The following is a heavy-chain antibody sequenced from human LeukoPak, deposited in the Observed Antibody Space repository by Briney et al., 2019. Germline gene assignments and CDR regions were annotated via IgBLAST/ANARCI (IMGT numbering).Heavy chain of an antibody. CDR1: GFTFSSYT. CDR2: VWFDGSND. V-gene: IGHV3-30*04. Sequence: SGGSLRLSCAVSGFTFSSYTMHWVRQAPGKGLEWVAVVWFDGSNDYYADSVKGRFTISRDNSKNTLYLHMNTLRAEDTAVYYCARTRFCGNSGCYFYMDVWGKGTRVIVSS. D-gene: IGHD2-2*01. J-gene: IGHJ6*03. CDR3: ARTRFCGNSGCYFYMDV.